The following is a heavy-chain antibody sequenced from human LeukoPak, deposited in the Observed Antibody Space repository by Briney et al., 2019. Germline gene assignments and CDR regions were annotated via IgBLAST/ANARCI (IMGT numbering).Heavy chain of an antibody. CDR1: EFTFSSYA. V-gene: IGHV3-23*01. D-gene: IGHD3-10*01. Sequence: PGGSLRLSCAASEFTFSSYAMSWVRQAPGKGLEWVSSISASGSLTYYAASVKGRFTISRDNSKSILFLQMNSLTVEDTAVYYWAKGWFGETLHGPHDYWGQGTLVTVSS. J-gene: IGHJ4*02. CDR2: ISASGSLT. CDR3: AKGWFGETLHGPHDY.